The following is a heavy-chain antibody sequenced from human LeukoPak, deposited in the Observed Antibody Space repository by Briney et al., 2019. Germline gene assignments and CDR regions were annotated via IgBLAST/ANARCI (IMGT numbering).Heavy chain of an antibody. V-gene: IGHV1-24*01. D-gene: IGHD3-3*01. Sequence: ASVKVSCKVSGYTLTELSMHWVRQAPGKGLEWMGGFDPEDGETIYAQKFQGRVTMTEDTSTDTAYMELSSLRSEDTAVYYCATDPIPRIYDFWSGYSRYFDYWGQGTLATVSS. CDR1: GYTLTELS. CDR2: FDPEDGET. J-gene: IGHJ4*02. CDR3: ATDPIPRIYDFWSGYSRYFDY.